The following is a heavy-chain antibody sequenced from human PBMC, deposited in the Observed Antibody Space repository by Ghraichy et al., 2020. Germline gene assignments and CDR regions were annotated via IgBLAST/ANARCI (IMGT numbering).Heavy chain of an antibody. D-gene: IGHD3-22*01. V-gene: IGHV4-38-2*01. Sequence: SETLSLTCAVSGFSITIDYYWGWIRQPPGKGLEWIGNIHHSGSTYYNPSLKSRVTISLDTSKNQFSLRLSSVTAADTAVYYCARGVGDSNGYYLGAFDIWGQGTMVTVSS. CDR1: GFSITIDYY. CDR3: ARGVGDSNGYYLGAFDI. CDR2: IHHSGST. J-gene: IGHJ3*02.